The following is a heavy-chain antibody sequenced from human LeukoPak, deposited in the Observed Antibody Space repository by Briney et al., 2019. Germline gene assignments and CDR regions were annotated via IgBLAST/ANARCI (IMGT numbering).Heavy chain of an antibody. CDR2: ISSSSSTI. J-gene: IGHJ6*03. CDR3: AREGVKGVDYYYYYMDV. D-gene: IGHD3-10*01. Sequence: GGSLRLSCAASGFTFSSYSMNWVRQAPGKGLEWVSYISSSSSTIYYADSVKGRFTISRDNAKNSLYLQMNSLRAEDTAVYYCAREGVKGVDYYYYYMDVWGKGTTVTVSS. CDR1: GFTFSSYS. V-gene: IGHV3-48*04.